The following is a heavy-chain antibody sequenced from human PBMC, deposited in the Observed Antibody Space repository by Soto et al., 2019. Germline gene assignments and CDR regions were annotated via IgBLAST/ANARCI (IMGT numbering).Heavy chain of an antibody. CDR1: GYTITDLS. CDR2: FDPEDGET. CDR3: ATTSVVPAAMEDYYYYSMTS. J-gene: IGHJ6*03. Sequence: ASVTVSCQVSGYTITDLSMHWVRQAPGKGLEWMGGFDPEDGETIYAQKFQGRVTMTEDTSTDTAYMELSSLRSEDTAVYYCATTSVVPAAMEDYYYYSMTSGAKGPRSPSP. D-gene: IGHD2-2*01. V-gene: IGHV1-24*01.